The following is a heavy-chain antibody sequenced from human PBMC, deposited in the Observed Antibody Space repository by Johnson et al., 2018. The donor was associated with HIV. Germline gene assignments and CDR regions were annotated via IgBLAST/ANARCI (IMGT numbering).Heavy chain of an antibody. CDR3: AKDMVVRENGAIDI. CDR1: GFTFNNYD. J-gene: IGHJ3*02. CDR2: ISWSSGMI. V-gene: IGHV3-9*01. D-gene: IGHD3-10*01. Sequence: VQLVESGGGVVQPGGSLRLSCAASGFTFNNYDMHWVRQAPGKGLEWVSGISWSSGMIGYADSVKGRFTISRDNAKNSLYLQMNSLRAEDTALYYCAKDMVVRENGAIDIWGQGTMGTVSS.